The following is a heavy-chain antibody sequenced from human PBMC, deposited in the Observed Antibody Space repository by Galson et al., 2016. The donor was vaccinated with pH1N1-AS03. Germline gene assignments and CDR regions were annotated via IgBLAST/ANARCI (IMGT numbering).Heavy chain of an antibody. CDR2: IKQDGSVE. CDR3: ARAVGGGYSF. D-gene: IGHD4-23*01. V-gene: IGHV3-7*01. Sequence: LRLSCAASGFTFSSYWMTWVRQAPGKGLEWVANIKQDGSVEYYVDPVKGRFTISRDNAKNSLYLQMNSLRDEDTAVYYCARAVGGGYSFWGQGTLVTVSA. CDR1: GFTFSSYW. J-gene: IGHJ4*02.